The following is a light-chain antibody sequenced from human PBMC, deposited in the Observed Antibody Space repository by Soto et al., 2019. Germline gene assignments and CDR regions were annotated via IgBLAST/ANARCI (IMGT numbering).Light chain of an antibody. CDR2: AAS. Sequence: AIQLTQSPSSLSASVGDRVTITCRASQAIRSALGWYQQRPGKVPKLLIYAASTLQRGVPSRFSGSGFGTDFTLTSSSLQPEDFATYYCLLDFNYLWAFGQGTKVEVK. J-gene: IGKJ1*01. CDR3: LLDFNYLWA. CDR1: QAIRSA. V-gene: IGKV1-6*01.